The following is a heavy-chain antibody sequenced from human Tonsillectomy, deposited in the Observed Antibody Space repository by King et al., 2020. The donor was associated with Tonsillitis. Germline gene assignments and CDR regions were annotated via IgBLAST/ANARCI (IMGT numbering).Heavy chain of an antibody. CDR1: GFTFSQGW. Sequence: VQLVESGGGLVKPGGSLRLSCAASGFTFSQGWMSWVRQAPGKGLEWVGRMKRRGSGGTADYGTPVKGRFTISRDDSKKTLYLQMNSLKTADTAVYYCTTDEWTSGQGTLVTVSS. CDR3: TTDEWT. J-gene: IGHJ5*02. CDR2: MKRRGSGGTA. V-gene: IGHV3-15*01. D-gene: IGHD3-3*01.